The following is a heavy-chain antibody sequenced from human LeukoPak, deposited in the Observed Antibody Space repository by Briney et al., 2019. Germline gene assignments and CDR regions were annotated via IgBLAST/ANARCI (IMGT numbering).Heavy chain of an antibody. CDR3: ARPSRGSGSFKIDS. V-gene: IGHV4-39*01. CDR1: GGSISRSDYY. CDR2: VYYSGST. J-gene: IGHJ4*02. D-gene: IGHD3-10*01. Sequence: PSETLSLTCTVSGGSISRSDYYWGRIPQPPGKGVEWIASVYYSGSTYYNPSLKSRVTISVDTPKNQFSLNLSSVTAVDTAVYYCARPSRGSGSFKIDSWGRGTLVTVSS.